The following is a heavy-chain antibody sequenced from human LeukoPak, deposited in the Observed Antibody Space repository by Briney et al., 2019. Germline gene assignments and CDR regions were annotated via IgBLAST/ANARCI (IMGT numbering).Heavy chain of an antibody. CDR3: ARVAQWLVDFDY. D-gene: IGHD6-19*01. J-gene: IGHJ4*02. Sequence: ASVKVSCQASGYTFTGYYMHWVRQAPGQGLEWMGWINPNSGGTNYAQKFQGRVTMTRDTSISTAYMELSRLRSDDTAVYYCARVAQWLVDFDYWGQGTLVTVSS. CDR1: GYTFTGYY. V-gene: IGHV1-2*02. CDR2: INPNSGGT.